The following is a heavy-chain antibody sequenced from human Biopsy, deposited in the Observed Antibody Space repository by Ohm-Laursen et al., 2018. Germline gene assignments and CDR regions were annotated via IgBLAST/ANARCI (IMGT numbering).Heavy chain of an antibody. V-gene: IGHV4-39*01. CDR1: GGSISNNNYY. Sequence: SDTLSLTWTVSGGSISNNNYYWGWIRQPPGKGLEWIGSIFYRGSTHYKPSLKSRVNISVDTSKNQFSLMLNSVTAADTAVYCCARDYDTSGYYYVSWGQGTLVTVSS. D-gene: IGHD3-22*01. J-gene: IGHJ5*02. CDR3: ARDYDTSGYYYVS. CDR2: IFYRGST.